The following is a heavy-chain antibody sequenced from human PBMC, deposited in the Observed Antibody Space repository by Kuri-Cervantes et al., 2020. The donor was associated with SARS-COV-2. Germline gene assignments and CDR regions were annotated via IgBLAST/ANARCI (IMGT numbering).Heavy chain of an antibody. J-gene: IGHJ4*02. Sequence: GGSLRLSCAASGFTFSSYAMHWVRQAPGKGLEWVAYIRQDGGDTYYEDSVKGRFTISRDDAKNSVYLQMNNMRVEDTAVFYCARVGPLSSWYPTRYLDSWGQGTPVTVSS. CDR2: IRQDGGDT. CDR1: GFTFSSYA. CDR3: ARVGPLSSWYPTRYLDS. V-gene: IGHV3-7*01. D-gene: IGHD2-2*01.